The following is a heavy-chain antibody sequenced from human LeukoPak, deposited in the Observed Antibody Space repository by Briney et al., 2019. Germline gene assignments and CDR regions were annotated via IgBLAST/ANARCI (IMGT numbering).Heavy chain of an antibody. CDR2: VYYSGST. J-gene: IGHJ4*02. CDR1: GGSISSYY. D-gene: IGHD2-15*01. V-gene: IGHV4-59*01. CDR3: ARASDGDCSGGSCFLDY. Sequence: PSETLSLTCTVSGGSISSYYWSWIRQPPGKGLEWIGYVYYSGSTNYNPSLKSRVTISVDTSKNQFSLKLSSVTAADTAVYYCARASDGDCSGGSCFLDYWGQGTLVTVSS.